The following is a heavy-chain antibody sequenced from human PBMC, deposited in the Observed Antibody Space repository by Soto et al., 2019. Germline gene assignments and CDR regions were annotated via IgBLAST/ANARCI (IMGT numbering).Heavy chain of an antibody. CDR1: GFTFSGYW. V-gene: IGHV3-74*01. J-gene: IGHJ4*02. Sequence: EVQLVESGGGLVQPGGSLRLSCVASGFTFSGYWMHWVRQAPGKGLVWVSRINSDGSSTTYADSVKGRFTISRDNAKNTRYLQMNSLRAEDTAVYYCARAGVTGDFDYWGQGTLVTVSS. D-gene: IGHD7-27*01. CDR3: ARAGVTGDFDY. CDR2: INSDGSST.